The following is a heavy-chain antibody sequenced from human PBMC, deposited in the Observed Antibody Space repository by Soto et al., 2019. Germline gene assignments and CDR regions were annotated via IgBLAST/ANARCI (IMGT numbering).Heavy chain of an antibody. CDR2: ISSNGGST. J-gene: IGHJ4*02. CDR1: GFTFSSYA. V-gene: IGHV3-64*01. Sequence: EVQLVESGGGLVQPGGSLRLSCAASGFTFSSYAMHWVRQAPGKGLEYVSAISSNGGSTYYANSVKGRFIIYRDNSKNSLYLQMGSLRAEDMAVYYCARQSYSSYYFDFWGKGTMVTVS. D-gene: IGHD6-13*01. CDR3: ARQSYSSYYFDF.